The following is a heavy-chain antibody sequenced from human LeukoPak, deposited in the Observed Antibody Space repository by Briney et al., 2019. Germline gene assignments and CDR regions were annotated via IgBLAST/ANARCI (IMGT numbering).Heavy chain of an antibody. V-gene: IGHV4-59*08. CDR3: ARRRGNFWSDYYAFDY. D-gene: IGHD3-3*01. CDR1: GGSISSYY. J-gene: IGHJ4*02. Sequence: SETLSLTCTVSGGSISSYYWSWIRQPPGKGLEWIGYIYYSGSTNYNPSLASRVTISLDTSKNQFSLKLSSVTAADTAVYYCARRRGNFWSDYYAFDYWGLGALVTISS. CDR2: IYYSGST.